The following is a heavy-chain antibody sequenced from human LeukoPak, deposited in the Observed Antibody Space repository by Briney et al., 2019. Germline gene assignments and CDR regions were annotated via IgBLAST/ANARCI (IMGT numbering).Heavy chain of an antibody. J-gene: IGHJ3*02. CDR2: IYYSVST. CDR3: ATKTSGSYWGRWGDAFDI. D-gene: IGHD1-26*01. V-gene: IGHV4-59*01. Sequence: ETLSPTRTVSVGSISSYYCSCIPQPPGTGLGCIGYIYYSVSTNYNPSLKSRGTISVGTSKNQFSLMLFSVAAADTAVYYCATKTSGSYWGRWGDAFDIWGQGTMVTVSS. CDR1: VGSISSYY.